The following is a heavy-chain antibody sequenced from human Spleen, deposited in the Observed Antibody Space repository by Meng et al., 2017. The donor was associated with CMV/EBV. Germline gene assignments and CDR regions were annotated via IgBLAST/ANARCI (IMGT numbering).Heavy chain of an antibody. D-gene: IGHD2-2*02. J-gene: IGHJ6*02. CDR1: GFTFNTYA. Sequence: GGSLRLSRAASGFTFNTYAMHWVRQAPGKGLEWVAVISYDGSNKYYADSVKGRFTISRDNSKNTLYLQMNSLRAEDTAVYYCARDRVVVPAALRAGYYYGMDVWGQGTTVTSP. V-gene: IGHV3-30-3*01. CDR2: ISYDGSNK. CDR3: ARDRVVVPAALRAGYYYGMDV.